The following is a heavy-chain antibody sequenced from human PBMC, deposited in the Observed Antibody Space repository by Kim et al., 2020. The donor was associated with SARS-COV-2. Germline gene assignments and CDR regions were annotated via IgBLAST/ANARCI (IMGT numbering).Heavy chain of an antibody. V-gene: IGHV7-4-1*02. J-gene: IGHJ5*02. CDR2: INTNTGNP. CDR3: ARAPRVTIFGVVDWFDP. D-gene: IGHD3-3*01. Sequence: ASVKVSCKASGYTFTSYAMNWVRQAPGQGLEWMGWINTNTGNPTYAQGFTGRFVFSLDTSVSRASLQISSLKAEDTAVYYCARAPRVTIFGVVDWFDPWGQGTLVTVSS. CDR1: GYTFTSYA.